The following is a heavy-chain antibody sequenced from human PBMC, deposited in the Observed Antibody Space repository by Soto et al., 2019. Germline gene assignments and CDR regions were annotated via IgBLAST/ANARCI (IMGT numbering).Heavy chain of an antibody. V-gene: IGHV3-33*01. CDR1: GFTFSSYG. Sequence: QVQLVESGGGVVQPGRSLRLSCAASGFTFSSYGMHWVRQAPGKGLEWVAVIWYDGSNKYYADSVKGRFTISRDNSKNPLYLQMNSLRAEDTAVCYCARDGAELEPPSSYYGMDVWGQGTTVTVSS. CDR2: IWYDGSNK. J-gene: IGHJ6*02. D-gene: IGHD1-1*01. CDR3: ARDGAELEPPSSYYGMDV.